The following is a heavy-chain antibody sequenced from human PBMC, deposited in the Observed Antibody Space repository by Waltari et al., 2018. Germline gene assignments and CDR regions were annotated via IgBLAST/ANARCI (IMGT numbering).Heavy chain of an antibody. V-gene: IGHV3-23*01. Sequence: EVQLLESGGGLVQPGGSLRLSCAASGFTFSSYAMIWIRQAPGKGLEWVSAISGSGGSTYYADSVKGRFTISRDNSKNTLYLQMNSLRAEDTAVYYCACPTVTTEYYYGMDVWGQGTTVTVSS. CDR3: ACPTVTTEYYYGMDV. J-gene: IGHJ6*02. CDR2: ISGSGGST. CDR1: GFTFSSYA. D-gene: IGHD4-17*01.